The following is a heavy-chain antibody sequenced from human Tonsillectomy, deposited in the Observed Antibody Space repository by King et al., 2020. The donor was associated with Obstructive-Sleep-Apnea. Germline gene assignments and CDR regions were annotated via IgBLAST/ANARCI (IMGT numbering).Heavy chain of an antibody. D-gene: IGHD6-19*01. CDR3: ARERGMAVAGTRGPPYV. Sequence: VQLVESGGGLVQPGGSLRLSCAASGFTFSSYWMHWVRQAPGKGLVWVSRINSDMTSTSYADSVKGRFTISRDNAKNTLYLQMNSLRAEDTAVYYCARERGMAVAGTRGPPYVWGQGTTVTVSS. CDR2: INSDMTST. V-gene: IGHV3-74*01. J-gene: IGHJ6*02. CDR1: GFTFSSYW.